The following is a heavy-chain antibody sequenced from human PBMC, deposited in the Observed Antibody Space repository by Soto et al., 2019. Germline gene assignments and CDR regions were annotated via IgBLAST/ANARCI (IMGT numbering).Heavy chain of an antibody. CDR2: IYYSGST. J-gene: IGHJ6*02. CDR3: ARRSVLRFLEWSDYGMDV. Sequence: SETLSLTCTVSGGSISSSSYYWGWIRQPPGKGLEWIGSIYYSGSTYYNPSLKSRVTISVDTSKNQFSLKLSSVTAADTAVYYCARRSVLRFLEWSDYGMDVWGQGTTVTVSS. CDR1: GGSISSSSYY. V-gene: IGHV4-39*01. D-gene: IGHD3-3*01.